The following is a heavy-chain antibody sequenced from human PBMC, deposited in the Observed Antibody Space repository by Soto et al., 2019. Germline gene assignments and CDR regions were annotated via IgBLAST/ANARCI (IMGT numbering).Heavy chain of an antibody. D-gene: IGHD3-10*01. CDR2: IIPIFGTA. CDR3: ATRMVRGAAGYGMDV. V-gene: IGHV1-69*01. J-gene: IGHJ6*02. Sequence: QVQLVQSGAEVKKPGSSVKVSCKASGGTFSSYAISWVRQAPGQGLEWMGGIIPIFGTANYAQKFQGRVTNTADESTSTDYVELSSLRSEDTAVYYCATRMVRGAAGYGMDVWGQGTTVTVSS. CDR1: GGTFSSYA.